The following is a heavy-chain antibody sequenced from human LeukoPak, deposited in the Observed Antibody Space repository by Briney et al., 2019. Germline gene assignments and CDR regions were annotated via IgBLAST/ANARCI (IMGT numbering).Heavy chain of an antibody. CDR3: ARLGAGVRAFDI. D-gene: IGHD1-14*01. CDR2: IYTSGST. CDR1: GASISSYY. J-gene: IGHJ3*02. V-gene: IGHV4-4*07. Sequence: SETLSLTCTVSGASISSYYWSWIRQPAGKGLEWIGRIYTSGSTNYNPSLKSRVTISVDTSKNQFSLKLSSVTAADTAVYYCARLGAGVRAFDIWGQGTMVTVSS.